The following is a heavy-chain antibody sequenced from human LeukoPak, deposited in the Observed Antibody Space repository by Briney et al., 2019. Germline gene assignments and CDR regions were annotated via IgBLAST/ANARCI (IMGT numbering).Heavy chain of an antibody. J-gene: IGHJ6*02. V-gene: IGHV7-4-1*02. CDR1: GYTFTSYA. CDR3: ARDWTMAFYYYYGMDV. CDR2: INTNTGNP. D-gene: IGHD4/OR15-4a*01. Sequence: ASVKVSCKASGYTFTSYAMNWVRQAPGQGLEWMGWINTNTGNPTYAQGFTGRFVLSLDTSVSTAYLQISSLKAEDTAVYYCARDWTMAFYYYYGMDVWGQGTTVTVSS.